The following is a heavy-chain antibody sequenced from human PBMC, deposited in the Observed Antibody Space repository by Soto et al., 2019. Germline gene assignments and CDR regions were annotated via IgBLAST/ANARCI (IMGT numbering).Heavy chain of an antibody. CDR3: ARGGYSYGYGMDV. J-gene: IGHJ6*02. CDR2: MIPTSGST. Sequence: PGASVKVSCKASGYTFTSYDINWVRQATGQGLEWLGWMIPTSGSTGYAQKFQGRVTMTGSTSIGTAYLELSSLTSEDTAVYYCARGGYSYGYGMDVWGQGTTVTVSS. D-gene: IGHD5-18*01. CDR1: GYTFTSYD. V-gene: IGHV1-8*01.